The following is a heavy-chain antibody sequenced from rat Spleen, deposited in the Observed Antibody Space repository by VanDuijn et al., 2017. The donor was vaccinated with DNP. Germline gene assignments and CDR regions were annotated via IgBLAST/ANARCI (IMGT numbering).Heavy chain of an antibody. D-gene: IGHD1-11*01. CDR2: VNIAGSP. CDR1: GYSITSDYR. Sequence: EVQLQESGPGLVRPSQSLSLTCSVTGYSITSDYRWNWIRKFPGNKLEWMGYVNIAGSPNYNPSLNSRISLTRDTAKNQFLLQVNSLTAEDTATYYCARMHYGCDNWGEGVMVTVSS. V-gene: IGHV3-3*01. J-gene: IGHJ2*01. CDR3: ARMHYGCDN.